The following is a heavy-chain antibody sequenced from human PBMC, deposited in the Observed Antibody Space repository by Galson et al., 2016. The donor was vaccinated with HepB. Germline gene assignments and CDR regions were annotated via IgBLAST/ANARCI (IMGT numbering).Heavy chain of an antibody. CDR2: IHRDGHT. CDR3: ARGLHCTGGRCYFGPWFDA. Sequence: SLRLSCAASGFNVSDNYMTWLRQAPGKGLEWVSVIHRDGHTYLAASVRGRFSISRDNLTNTVYLQMNRLRAEDTAVYYCARGLHCTGGRCYFGPWFDAWGQGSLVTVSS. J-gene: IGHJ5*02. D-gene: IGHD2-15*01. CDR1: GFNVSDNY. V-gene: IGHV3-53*01.